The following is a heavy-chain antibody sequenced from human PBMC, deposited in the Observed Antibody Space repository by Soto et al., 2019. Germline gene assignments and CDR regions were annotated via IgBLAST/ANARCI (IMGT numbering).Heavy chain of an antibody. CDR1: GYTFTGYY. Sequence: ASVKVPCKASGYTFTGYYMHWVRQAPGQGLEWMGWINPNSGGTNYAQKFQGWVTMTRDTSISTAYMELSRLRSDDTAVYYCARALSYYYDSSGYHFDYWGQGTLVTVSS. D-gene: IGHD3-22*01. J-gene: IGHJ4*02. CDR2: INPNSGGT. CDR3: ARALSYYYDSSGYHFDY. V-gene: IGHV1-2*04.